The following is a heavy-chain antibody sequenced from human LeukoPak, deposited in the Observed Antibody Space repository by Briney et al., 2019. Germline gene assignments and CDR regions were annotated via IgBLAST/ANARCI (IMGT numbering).Heavy chain of an antibody. D-gene: IGHD4-11*01. J-gene: IGHJ4*02. CDR3: AREKDDYYYFDY. V-gene: IGHV4-59*01. CDR2: ISYSGST. Sequence: RXXETLSLTCTVSGGPISSYYWSWVRQPPGKGLEWIGCISYSGSTNYNPSLKSRVTISLDTSKNQFSLRLSSVTAADTAVYYCAREKDDYYYFDYWGQGTLVTVSP. CDR1: GGPISSYY.